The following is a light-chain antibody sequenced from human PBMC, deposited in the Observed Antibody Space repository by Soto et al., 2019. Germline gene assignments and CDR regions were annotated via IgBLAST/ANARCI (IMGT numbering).Light chain of an antibody. CDR1: SIDIAPYNY. CDR3: SSYTSSTNYV. CDR2: EVS. Sequence: QSVLTQPASASGSAGRSLTISCTGTSIDIAPYNYVSWYQQHPGKAPKLIIYEVSHRPSGISNRFSGSKSGNTASLTISGLQAEDEADYYCSSYTSSTNYVFGTGTKVTVL. V-gene: IGLV2-14*01. J-gene: IGLJ1*01.